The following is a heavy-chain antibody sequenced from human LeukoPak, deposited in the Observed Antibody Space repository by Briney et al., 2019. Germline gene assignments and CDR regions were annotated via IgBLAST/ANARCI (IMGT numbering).Heavy chain of an antibody. J-gene: IGHJ6*03. CDR3: ARGQREMATIQYYYYYYYMDV. V-gene: IGHV1-18*01. CDR1: GYTFTSYG. D-gene: IGHD5-24*01. CDR2: ISAYNGNT. Sequence: ASVKVSCKASGYTFTSYGISWVRQAPGQGLEWMGWISAYNGNTNYAQKLQGRVTMTTDTSTSTAYMELRSLRSDDTAVYYCARGQREMATIQYYYYYYYMDVWGKGTTVTVSS.